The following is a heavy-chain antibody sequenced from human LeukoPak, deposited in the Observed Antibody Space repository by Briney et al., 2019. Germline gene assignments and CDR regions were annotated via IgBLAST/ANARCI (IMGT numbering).Heavy chain of an antibody. CDR1: DYSISSGYY. J-gene: IGHJ6*03. Sequence: SETLSLTCAVSDYSISSGYYWGWIRQPPGKGLEWVGSISHGGSTHYNTSLKSRVTISVDTSKNQFSLKLSSVTAADTAVYYCARDKRAYYYYMDVWGKGTTVTVSS. CDR2: ISHGGST. CDR3: ARDKRAYYYYMDV. V-gene: IGHV4-38-2*02.